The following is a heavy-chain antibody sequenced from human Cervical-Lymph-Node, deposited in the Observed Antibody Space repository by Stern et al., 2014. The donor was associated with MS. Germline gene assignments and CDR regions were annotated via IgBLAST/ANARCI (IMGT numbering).Heavy chain of an antibody. Sequence: VQLVQSGTEVKKPGESLKISCKGSGYSFSNYWIGWVRQMPGKGLEWIGIIHPGDSDTRYSPTFQGPGHISAAKSINTAYLQWSSLKASDTAIYYCATAPPRGYTYGNFDYWGQGTLVTVSS. D-gene: IGHD5-18*01. CDR3: ATAPPRGYTYGNFDY. V-gene: IGHV5-51*03. J-gene: IGHJ4*02. CDR1: GYSFSNYW. CDR2: IHPGDSDT.